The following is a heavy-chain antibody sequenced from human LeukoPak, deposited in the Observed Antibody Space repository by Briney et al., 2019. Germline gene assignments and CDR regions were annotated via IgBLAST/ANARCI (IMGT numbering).Heavy chain of an antibody. CDR3: ARDREQWLPRPGGLDY. D-gene: IGHD6-19*01. Sequence: ASVKVSCKASGYTFTSYGISWVRQAPGQGLEWMGWISAYNGNTNYAQKFQGRVTITADKSTSTAYMELSSLRSEDTAVYYCARDREQWLPRPGGLDYWGQGTLVTVSS. CDR2: ISAYNGNT. V-gene: IGHV1-18*01. J-gene: IGHJ4*02. CDR1: GYTFTSYG.